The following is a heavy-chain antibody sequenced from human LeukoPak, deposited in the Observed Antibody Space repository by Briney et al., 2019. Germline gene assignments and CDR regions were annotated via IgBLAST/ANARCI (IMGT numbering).Heavy chain of an antibody. Sequence: PGGSLRLSCAASGFTFSSYAMSWVRQAPGKGLEWVSAISGSGGSTYYADSVKGRFTISRDNSKNTLYLQMNSLRAEDTAVYYCARELYCTNGVCYLGSVFDYWGQGTLVTVSS. CDR3: ARELYCTNGVCYLGSVFDY. CDR2: ISGSGGST. D-gene: IGHD2-8*01. V-gene: IGHV3-23*01. CDR1: GFTFSSYA. J-gene: IGHJ4*02.